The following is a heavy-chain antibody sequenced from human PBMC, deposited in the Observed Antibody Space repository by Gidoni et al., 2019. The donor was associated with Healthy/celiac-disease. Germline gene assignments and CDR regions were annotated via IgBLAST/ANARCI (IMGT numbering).Heavy chain of an antibody. CDR1: GGSISRSNW. D-gene: IGHD6-19*01. J-gene: IGHJ4*02. V-gene: IGHV4-4*02. Sequence: QVQLQESRPGLVKPSGTLSLTCAVSGGSISRSNWWSWVRQPPGKGLEWIGEIYHSGSTNYNPSLKSRVTISVDKSKNQFSLKLSSVTAADTAVYYCARRLGSSGWYYFDYWGQGTLVTVSS. CDR2: IYHSGST. CDR3: ARRLGSSGWYYFDY.